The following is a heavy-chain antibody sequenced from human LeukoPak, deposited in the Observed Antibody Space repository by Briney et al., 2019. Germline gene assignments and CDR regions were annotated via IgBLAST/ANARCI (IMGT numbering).Heavy chain of an antibody. J-gene: IGHJ6*02. CDR1: GFTFSSSA. D-gene: IGHD1-26*01. Sequence: GGSLRLSCTTSGFTFSSSALSWVRQAPGKGLEWVSTISGSGGSTYYADSVKGRFTISRDNSKNTLYLQMNSLRAEDTAVYYCARDGKGDLGYYYYGMDVWGQGTTVTVSS. CDR3: ARDGKGDLGYYYYGMDV. V-gene: IGHV3-23*01. CDR2: ISGSGGST.